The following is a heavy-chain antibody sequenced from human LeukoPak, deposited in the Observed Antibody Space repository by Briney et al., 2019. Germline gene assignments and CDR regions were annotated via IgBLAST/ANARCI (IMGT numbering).Heavy chain of an antibody. J-gene: IGHJ6*03. CDR3: TRIRLKYYDSSGTPYYYYMDV. D-gene: IGHD3-22*01. V-gene: IGHV3-49*04. CDR2: IRSKAYGGTT. Sequence: GGSLRLSCAASGFTFSSYWMSWVRQAPGKGLEWVGFIRSKAYGGTTEYAASVKGRFTISRDDSKSIAYLQMNSLKTEDTAVYYCTRIRLKYYDSSGTPYYYYMDVWGKGTTVTISS. CDR1: GFTFSSYW.